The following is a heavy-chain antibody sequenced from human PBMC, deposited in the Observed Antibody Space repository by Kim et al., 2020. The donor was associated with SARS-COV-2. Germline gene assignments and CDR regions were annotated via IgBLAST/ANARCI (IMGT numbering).Heavy chain of an antibody. D-gene: IGHD1-26*01. V-gene: IGHV1-3*01. CDR3: ARDSGSYHHFDY. Sequence: KYSQKFQGRVTITRDTSASTAYMELSSLRSEDTAVYYCARDSGSYHHFDYWGQGTLVTVSS. J-gene: IGHJ4*02.